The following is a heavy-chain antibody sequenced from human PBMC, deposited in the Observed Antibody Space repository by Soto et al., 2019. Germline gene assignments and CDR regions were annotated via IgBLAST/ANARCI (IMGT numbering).Heavy chain of an antibody. Sequence: PGGSLRLSCAASGFTFSSYAMSWVRQAPGKGLEWVSAISGSGGSTYYADSVKGRFTISRDNSKNTLYLQMNSLRAEDTAVYYCAKDGRGYCSSTSCYFGIVPGYWGQGTLVTVSS. V-gene: IGHV3-23*01. CDR3: AKDGRGYCSSTSCYFGIVPGY. CDR2: ISGSGGST. D-gene: IGHD2-2*01. CDR1: GFTFSSYA. J-gene: IGHJ4*02.